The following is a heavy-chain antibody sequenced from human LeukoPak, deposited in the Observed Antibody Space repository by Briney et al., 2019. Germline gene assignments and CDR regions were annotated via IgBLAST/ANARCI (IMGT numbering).Heavy chain of an antibody. CDR3: ARAVPRRYCSGGSCYSRLPYFDY. CDR1: GGSFSGHY. CDR2: IHPSGST. Sequence: SETLSLTCAVYGGSFSGHYWSWTRQPPGKGLEWIGEIHPSGSTSYNPSLKSRVTISVDTSKNQFSLKLSSVTAADTAVYYCARAVPRRYCSGGSCYSRLPYFDYWGQGTLVTVSS. D-gene: IGHD2-15*01. V-gene: IGHV4-34*01. J-gene: IGHJ4*02.